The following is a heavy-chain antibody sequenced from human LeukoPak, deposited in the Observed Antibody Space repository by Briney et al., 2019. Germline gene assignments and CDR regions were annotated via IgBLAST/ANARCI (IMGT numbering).Heavy chain of an antibody. J-gene: IGHJ4*02. V-gene: IGHV1-18*01. Sequence: ASVKVSCTASGFTFSSYGISWVRQAPGQGLEWMGWISAFNGKSNYPQKFQGRVTMTTDTSTSTGYMELRSLRSDDTAVYYCAREAAGQANRDHFDTWGQGTLVSVSS. CDR3: AREAAGQANRDHFDT. CDR2: ISAFNGKS. D-gene: IGHD1-14*01. CDR1: GFTFSSYG.